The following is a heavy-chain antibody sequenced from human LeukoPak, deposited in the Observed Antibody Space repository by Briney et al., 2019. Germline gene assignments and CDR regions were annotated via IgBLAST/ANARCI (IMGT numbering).Heavy chain of an antibody. Sequence: PSETLSLTCTVSGGSTSSGDYYWSWIRQPPGKGLEWIGYMYYSGSTYYNPSLKSRATISVDTSKNQFSLKLSAVTAADTAVYYCPSPYYYDIRITPGGRGTRVTVPS. J-gene: IGHJ4*02. D-gene: IGHD3-22*01. CDR1: GGSTSSGDYY. V-gene: IGHV4-30-4*01. CDR2: MYYSGST. CDR3: PSPYYYDIRITP.